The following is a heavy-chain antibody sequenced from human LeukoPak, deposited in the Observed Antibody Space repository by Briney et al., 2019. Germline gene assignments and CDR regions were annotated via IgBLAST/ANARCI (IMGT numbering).Heavy chain of an antibody. Sequence: SVKVSCKASGGTFSSYAISWVRQAPGQGLEWMGGIIPIFGTANYAQKFQGRVTITADEPTSTAYMELSSLRSEDTAVYYCARGFRSYDFWSGPYGGYFDYWGQGTLVTVSS. CDR1: GGTFSSYA. CDR2: IIPIFGTA. V-gene: IGHV1-69*01. J-gene: IGHJ4*02. CDR3: ARGFRSYDFWSGPYGGYFDY. D-gene: IGHD3-3*01.